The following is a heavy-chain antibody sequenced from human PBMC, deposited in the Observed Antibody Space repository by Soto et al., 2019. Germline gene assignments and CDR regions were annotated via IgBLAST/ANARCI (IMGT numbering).Heavy chain of an antibody. CDR2: FDPEDGET. D-gene: IGHD6-13*01. J-gene: IGHJ5*02. CDR1: GYTLTELS. CDR3: ATDKIAAAGRGINWFDP. V-gene: IGHV1-24*01. Sequence: QVQLVQSGAEVKKPGASVKVSCKVSGYTLTELSMHWVRQAPGKGLEWMGGFDPEDGETIYAQKFQGRVTMTEDTTTDTAYMELSSLRSEDTAVYYCATDKIAAAGRGINWFDPWGQGTLVTVSS.